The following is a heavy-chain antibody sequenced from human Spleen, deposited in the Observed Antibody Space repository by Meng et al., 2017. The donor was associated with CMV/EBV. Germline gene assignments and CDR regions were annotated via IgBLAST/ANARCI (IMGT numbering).Heavy chain of an antibody. J-gene: IGHJ6*02. CDR3: ARGGIAAIFGVVIIRGMDV. Sequence: GSLRLSCAVYGGSFSGYYWSWIRQPPGKGLEWIGEINHSGSTNYNPSLKSRVTISVDTTKKQFSLKLSSVTAAETAVYYCARGGIAAIFGVVIIRGMDVWGQGTTVTVSS. CDR2: INHSGST. CDR1: GGSFSGYY. V-gene: IGHV4-34*01. D-gene: IGHD3-3*01.